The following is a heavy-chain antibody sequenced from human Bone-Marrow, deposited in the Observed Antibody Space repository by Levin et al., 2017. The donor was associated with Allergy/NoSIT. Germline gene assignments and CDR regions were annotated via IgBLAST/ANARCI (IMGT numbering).Heavy chain of an antibody. J-gene: IGHJ4*02. CDR1: GFTFSSYS. D-gene: IGHD2-2*01. V-gene: IGHV3-21*01. CDR3: ARDPLVPAAMGGVFDY. CDR2: ISSSSSYI. Sequence: GESLKISCAASGFTFSSYSMNWVRQAPGKGLEWVSSISSSSSYIYYADSVKGRFTISRDNAKNSLYLQMNSLRAEDTAVYYCARDPLVPAAMGGVFDYWGQGTLVTVSS.